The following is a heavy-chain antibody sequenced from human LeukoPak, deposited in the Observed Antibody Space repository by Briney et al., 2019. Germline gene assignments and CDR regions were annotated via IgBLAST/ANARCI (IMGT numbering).Heavy chain of an antibody. D-gene: IGHD3-22*01. V-gene: IGHV1-18*01. CDR2: ISAYNGNT. J-gene: IGHJ3*02. CDR1: GYTFTSYG. Sequence: ASVKVSCKASGYTFTSYGISWVRQAPGQGLEWMGWISAYNGNTNYAQKLQGRVTMTTDTSTSTAYMELRSLRSDDTAVYYCARDRAYYYDSSGYYNSAFDIWGQGTMVTVSS. CDR3: ARDRAYYYDSSGYYNSAFDI.